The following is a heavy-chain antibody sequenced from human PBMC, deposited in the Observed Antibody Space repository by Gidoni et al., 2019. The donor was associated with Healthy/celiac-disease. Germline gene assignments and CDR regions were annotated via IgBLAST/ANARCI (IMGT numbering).Heavy chain of an antibody. Sequence: QVQLVQSGAEVKKPGASVKVSCKASGYTFTSYYMHWVRPAPGQGLEWMGIINPSVGSTSYAQKFQGRVTMTRDTSTSTVYMELSSLRSEDTAVYYCARESYYSYGPKRFDYWGQGTLVTVSS. CDR1: GYTFTSYY. CDR2: INPSVGST. CDR3: ARESYYSYGPKRFDY. V-gene: IGHV1-46*01. D-gene: IGHD5-18*01. J-gene: IGHJ4*02.